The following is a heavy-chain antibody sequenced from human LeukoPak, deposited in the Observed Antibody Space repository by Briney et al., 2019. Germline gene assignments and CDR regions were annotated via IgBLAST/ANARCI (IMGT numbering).Heavy chain of an antibody. CDR2: IYYSGST. J-gene: IGHJ3*02. CDR3: AREGVEMAAIRAFDI. V-gene: IGHV4-59*01. Sequence: SETLSLTCTVSGGSISSDYWSWIRQPPGKGLEWIGYIYYSGSTNYSPSLKSRVTISVDTFKTQFSLKLSSVTAADTAVYYCAREGVEMAAIRAFDIWGQGTMVTVSS. CDR1: GGSISSDY. D-gene: IGHD5-24*01.